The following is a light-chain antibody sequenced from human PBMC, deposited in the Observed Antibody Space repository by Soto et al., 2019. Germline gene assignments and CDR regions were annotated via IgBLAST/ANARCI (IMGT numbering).Light chain of an antibody. J-gene: IGKJ1*01. V-gene: IGKV3-20*01. CDR3: QQYGSSPRT. Sequence: IVLTQSPGTLSLSPCERATLSCRASQSLTNSFIAWYQQKPGQAPRLLIYDTSSRATGIPDRFSGSGSGTDFTLTISRREPEDFAVYYCQQYGSSPRTFGQGTKVDIK. CDR1: QSLTNSF. CDR2: DTS.